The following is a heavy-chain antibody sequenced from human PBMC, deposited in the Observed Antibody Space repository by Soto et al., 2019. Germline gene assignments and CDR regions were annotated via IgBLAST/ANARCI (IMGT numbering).Heavy chain of an antibody. CDR1: GFSFSSNV. CDR3: ATSKKYNWAL. J-gene: IGHJ3*01. CDR2: ISSSGGST. V-gene: IGHV3-23*01. Sequence: GGSLILSCAASGFSFSSNVMSWARQAPGKGLECVSVISSSGGSTYYVDSVKGRFIISRANSKTTLYLQMSTLRAEDPAVHYCATSKKYNWALWGQG. D-gene: IGHD1-1*01.